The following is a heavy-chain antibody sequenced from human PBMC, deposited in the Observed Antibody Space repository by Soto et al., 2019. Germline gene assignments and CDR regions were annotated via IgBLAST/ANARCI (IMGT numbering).Heavy chain of an antibody. CDR2: INHSGST. Sequence: SETLSLTCAVYVGSCSGYYWSWIRQPPGKGLEWIGEINHSGSTNYNPSLKSRVTISVDTSKNQFSLKLSSVTAADTAVYYCARGGGIWPQGWFDPWGQGTLVT. CDR1: VGSCSGYY. J-gene: IGHJ5*02. V-gene: IGHV4-34*01. CDR3: ARGGGIWPQGWFDP. D-gene: IGHD3-16*01.